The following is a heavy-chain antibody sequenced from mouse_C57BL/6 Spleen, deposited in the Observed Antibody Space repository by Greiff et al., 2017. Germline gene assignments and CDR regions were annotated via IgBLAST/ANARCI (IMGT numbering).Heavy chain of an antibody. Sequence: EVKLVESGGGLVKPGGSLNLSCAASGFTFSDSGMHWVRQAPEKGLEWVAYISSGSSTIYYADTVKGRFTISRDNAKNTLFLQMTSLRSEDTAMYYCATNRFDYWGQGTTLTVSS. J-gene: IGHJ2*01. CDR3: ATNRFDY. V-gene: IGHV5-17*01. CDR1: GFTFSDSG. CDR2: ISSGSSTI.